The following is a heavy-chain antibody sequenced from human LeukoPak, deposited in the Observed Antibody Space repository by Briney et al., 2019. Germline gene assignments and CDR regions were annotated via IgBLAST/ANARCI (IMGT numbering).Heavy chain of an antibody. J-gene: IGHJ4*02. CDR1: GGSISSSSYY. CDR3: ARDKIAVADY. V-gene: IGHV4-39*07. CDR2: IYYSGST. Sequence: SETLSLTCTVSGGSISSSSYYWGWIRQPPGKGLEWIGSIYYSGSTYYNPSLKSRVTISVDTSKNQFSLKLSSVTAADTAVYYCARDKIAVADYWGQGTLVTVSS. D-gene: IGHD6-19*01.